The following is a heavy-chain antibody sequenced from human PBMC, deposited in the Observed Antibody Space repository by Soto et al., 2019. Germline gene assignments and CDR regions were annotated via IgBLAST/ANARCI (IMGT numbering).Heavy chain of an antibody. CDR2: ISGSGTST. D-gene: IGHD3-9*01. Sequence: PGGSLRLSCAASGFSFSSCEMSWVRQAPGKGLEWVSYISGSGTSTQYSDSVKGRFTISRDNAKNSLHLQMNSLGAEDTAVYYCAGKIVTPGYHYYDYWGQGXLVTVYS. V-gene: IGHV3-48*03. CDR1: GFSFSSCE. CDR3: AGKIVTPGYHYYDY. J-gene: IGHJ4*02.